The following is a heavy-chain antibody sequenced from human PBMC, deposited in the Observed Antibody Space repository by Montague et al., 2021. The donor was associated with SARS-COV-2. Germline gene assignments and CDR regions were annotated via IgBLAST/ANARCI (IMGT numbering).Heavy chain of an antibody. J-gene: IGHJ5*02. Sequence: SLRLSCPASGLSVSRNYMTWVRQAPGKGLDWVSVIYSGVNTYYADSVRGRFTISRDNSKNILYLQMNRLRVDDTAVYYCARMAGGNVSRPFDLWGQGTLVIVSS. CDR2: IYSGVNT. CDR3: ARMAGGNVSRPFDL. V-gene: IGHV3-53*01. CDR1: GLSVSRNY. D-gene: IGHD2-15*01.